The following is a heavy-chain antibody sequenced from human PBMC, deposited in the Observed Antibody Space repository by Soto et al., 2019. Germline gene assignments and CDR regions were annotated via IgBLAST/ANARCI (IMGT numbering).Heavy chain of an antibody. V-gene: IGHV4-59*01. J-gene: IGHJ6*02. CDR2: IYYSGST. CDR1: GGSISSYY. CDR3: ARRHYYYYYGMDV. Sequence: QVQRRESGPGLVKPSETLSLTCTVSGGSISSYYWSWIRQPPGKGLEWIGYIYYSGSTNYNPSLKSRVTISVDTSKNQFSLKLSSVTAADTAVYYCARRHYYYYYGMDVWGQGTTVTVSS.